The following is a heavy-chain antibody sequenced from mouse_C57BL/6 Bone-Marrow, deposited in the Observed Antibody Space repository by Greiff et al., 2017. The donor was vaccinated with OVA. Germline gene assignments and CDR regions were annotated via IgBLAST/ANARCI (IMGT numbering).Heavy chain of an antibody. J-gene: IGHJ1*03. CDR1: GFTFSNYW. CDR3: TDLDWYFDV. Sequence: EVKVEESGGGLVQPGGSMKLSCVASGFTFSNYWMNWVRQSPEKGLEWVAQIRLKSDNYATHYAESVKGRFTISRDDSKSSVYLQMNNLRAEDTGIYYCTDLDWYFDVWGTGTTVTVSS. CDR2: IRLKSDNYAT. V-gene: IGHV6-3*01.